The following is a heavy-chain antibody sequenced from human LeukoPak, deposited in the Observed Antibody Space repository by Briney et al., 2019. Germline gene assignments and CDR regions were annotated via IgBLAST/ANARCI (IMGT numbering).Heavy chain of an antibody. CDR2: ISSSSSTI. J-gene: IGHJ6*03. CDR1: GFTFSSYS. V-gene: IGHV3-48*04. D-gene: IGHD2-2*01. Sequence: GGSLRLSCAASGFTFSSYSMNWVRQAPGKGLEWVSYISSSSSTIYYADSVKGRFTISRDNAKNSLYLQMNSLRAEGTAVYYCARVPAAIMYYYYMDVWGKGTTVTVSS. CDR3: ARVPAAIMYYYYMDV.